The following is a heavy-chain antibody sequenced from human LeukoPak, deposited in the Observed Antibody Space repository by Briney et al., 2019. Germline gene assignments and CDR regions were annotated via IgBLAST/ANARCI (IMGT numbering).Heavy chain of an antibody. CDR1: GGSISSYY. V-gene: IGHV4-39*01. CDR2: IYYSGST. CDR3: ARLARRRSTSTNLLYFDY. J-gene: IGHJ4*02. Sequence: PSETLSLTCTVSGGSISSYYWGWIRQPPGKGLEWIGSIYYSGSTYYNPSLKSRVTISVDTSKNQFSLKLSSVTAADTAVYYCARLARRRSTSTNLLYFDYWGQGTLVTVSS. D-gene: IGHD2-2*01.